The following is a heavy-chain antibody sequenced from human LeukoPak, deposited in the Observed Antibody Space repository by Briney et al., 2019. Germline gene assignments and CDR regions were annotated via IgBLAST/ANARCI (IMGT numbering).Heavy chain of an antibody. CDR1: GGSISSGGYY. CDR2: IYYSGST. D-gene: IGHD6-13*01. Sequence: NPSETLSLTCTVSGGSISSGGYYWSWIRQHPGKGLEWIGYIYYSGSTNYNPSLKSRVTISVDTSKNQFSLKLSSVTAADTAVYYCARGQSGSSWSQGVNFDLWGRGTLVTVSS. J-gene: IGHJ2*01. CDR3: ARGQSGSSWSQGVNFDL. V-gene: IGHV4-31*03.